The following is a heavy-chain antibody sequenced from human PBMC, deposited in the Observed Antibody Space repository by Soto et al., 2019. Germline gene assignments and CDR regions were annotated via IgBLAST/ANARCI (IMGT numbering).Heavy chain of an antibody. CDR1: GGSISSGGYY. J-gene: IGHJ6*03. D-gene: IGHD2-2*01. CDR2: IYYSGST. CDR3: ARGGYCSSTSCRYYYYYMDV. V-gene: IGHV4-31*03. Sequence: SETLSLTCTVSGGSISSGGYYWSWIRQHPGKGLEWIGYIYYSGSTYYNPSLKSRVTISVDTSKNQFSLKLSSVTAADTAVYYCARGGYCSSTSCRYYYYYMDVWGKGTTVTVSS.